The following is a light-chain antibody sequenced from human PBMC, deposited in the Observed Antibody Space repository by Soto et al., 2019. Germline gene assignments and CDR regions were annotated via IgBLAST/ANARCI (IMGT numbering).Light chain of an antibody. CDR1: ISDVGGYNY. CDR3: SSYTSSSTL. Sequence: QSVLTQPASVSGSPGQSITISCTETISDVGGYNYVSWYQQHPGKAPKLMIYAVTDRPSGVSSRFSGSKSGNTASLTISGLQAEDEADYYCSSYTSSSTLFGTGTKVNVL. CDR2: AVT. V-gene: IGLV2-14*01. J-gene: IGLJ1*01.